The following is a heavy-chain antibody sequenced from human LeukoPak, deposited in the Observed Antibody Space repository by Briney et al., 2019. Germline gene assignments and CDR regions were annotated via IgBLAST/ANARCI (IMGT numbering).Heavy chain of an antibody. CDR1: GYSISSGYY. CDR3: AREGGTWGMDV. CDR2: IYHSGST. J-gene: IGHJ6*02. V-gene: IGHV4-38-2*02. D-gene: IGHD1-26*01. Sequence: PSETLSLTCTVSGYSISSGYYWGWIRQPPGKGLEWIGSIYHSGSTYYNPSLKSRVTISVDTSKNQFSLKLSSVTAADTAVYYCAREGGTWGMDVWGQGTTVTVSS.